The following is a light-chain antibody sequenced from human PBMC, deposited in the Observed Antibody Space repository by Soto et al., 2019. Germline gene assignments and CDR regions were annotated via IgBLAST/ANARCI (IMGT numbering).Light chain of an antibody. CDR2: EVS. J-gene: IGLJ1*01. CDR3: SSYAGSNNFV. Sequence: QSVLTQPSSASGSPGQSVTISCTGTSSDVGAYNYVSWYQQHPGKAPKLLIYEVSKRPSGVPDRFSGSKSGNTASLTVSGLQAEDEADYYCSSYAGSNNFVFGTGTKVTVL. CDR1: SSDVGAYNY. V-gene: IGLV2-8*01.